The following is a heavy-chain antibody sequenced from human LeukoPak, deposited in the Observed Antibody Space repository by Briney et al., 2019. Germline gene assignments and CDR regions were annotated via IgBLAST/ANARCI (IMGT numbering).Heavy chain of an antibody. CDR2: ISAYNGNT. J-gene: IGHJ3*01. CDR1: GYTFTSYG. Sequence: GASVKVSCKASGYTFTSYGISWVRQAPGQGLEWMGWISAYNGNTNYAQKLQGRVTMTTDTSTSTAYMELRSLRSEDTAVYYCARGHSGWLYDVFDLWGQGTMVTVSS. V-gene: IGHV1-18*01. CDR3: ARGHSGWLYDVFDL. D-gene: IGHD6-19*01.